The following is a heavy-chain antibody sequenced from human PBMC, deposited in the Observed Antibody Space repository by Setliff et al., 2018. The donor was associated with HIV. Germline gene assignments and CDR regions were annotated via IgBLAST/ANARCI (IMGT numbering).Heavy chain of an antibody. V-gene: IGHV1-2*06. Sequence: GASVEVSCKASGYTFTGYYMHWVRQAPGQGLEWMGRINPNSGGTNYAQKFQGRVTMTRDTSISTAYMELSRLRSDDTAVYYCARPGIAVAGTRALDYWGQGTLVTVSS. CDR1: GYTFTGYY. CDR2: INPNSGGT. D-gene: IGHD6-19*01. J-gene: IGHJ4*02. CDR3: ARPGIAVAGTRALDY.